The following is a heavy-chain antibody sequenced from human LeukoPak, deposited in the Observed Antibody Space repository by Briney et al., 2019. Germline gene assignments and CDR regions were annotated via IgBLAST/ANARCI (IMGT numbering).Heavy chain of an antibody. J-gene: IGHJ4*02. CDR3: ARGQDGDYAGGYFDY. CDR2: INQDGSAK. Sequence: PGGSLRLSCVASGFTLSSHWMSWVRQAPGKGLEWVANINQDGSAKYFVDSVKGRFTISRDNAKNSMYLQMNSLRAEDTAVYYCARGQDGDYAGGYFDYWGQGTLVTVSS. D-gene: IGHD4-17*01. V-gene: IGHV3-7*01. CDR1: GFTLSSHW.